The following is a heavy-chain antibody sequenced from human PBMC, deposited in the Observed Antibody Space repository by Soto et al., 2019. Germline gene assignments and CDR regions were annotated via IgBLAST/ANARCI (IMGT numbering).Heavy chain of an antibody. Sequence: EVQLVESGGGLVQPGGSLRLSCAASGFTFSSYEMNWVRQAPGKGLEWVSYISSSGSTIYYADSVKGRFTISRDNAKDSLYLQMNSLRAEDTAVYYCARDGNGITMVRGARDAFDIWGQGTMVTVSS. CDR3: ARDGNGITMVRGARDAFDI. D-gene: IGHD3-10*01. J-gene: IGHJ3*02. V-gene: IGHV3-48*03. CDR1: GFTFSSYE. CDR2: ISSSGSTI.